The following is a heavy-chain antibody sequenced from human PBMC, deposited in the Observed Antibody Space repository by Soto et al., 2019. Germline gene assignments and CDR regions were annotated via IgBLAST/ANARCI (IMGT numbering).Heavy chain of an antibody. J-gene: IGHJ4*02. V-gene: IGHV1-69*13. Sequence: WASVKVSCKASGGTFSSYAISWVRQAPGQGLEWMGGIIPIFGTANYAQKFQGRVTITADESTSTAYMELSSLRSEDTAVYYCASYGSGSHRDYDYWGQGTLVTVSS. CDR1: GGTFSSYA. CDR2: IIPIFGTA. CDR3: ASYGSGSHRDYDY. D-gene: IGHD3-10*01.